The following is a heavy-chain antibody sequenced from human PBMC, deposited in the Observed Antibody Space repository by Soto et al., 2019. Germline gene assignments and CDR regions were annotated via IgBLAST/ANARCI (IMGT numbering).Heavy chain of an antibody. CDR3: ARDQGWDDYIWGSYRYDYYYYMDV. D-gene: IGHD3-16*02. CDR2: IKQGGSEK. CDR1: GFTFSSYW. V-gene: IGHV3-7*01. J-gene: IGHJ6*03. Sequence: GGSLRLSCAASGFTFSSYWMSWVRQAPGKGLEWVANIKQGGSEKYYVDSVKGRFTISRDNAKNSLYLQMNSLRAEDTAVYYCARDQGWDDYIWGSYRYDYYYYMDVWGKGTTVTVSS.